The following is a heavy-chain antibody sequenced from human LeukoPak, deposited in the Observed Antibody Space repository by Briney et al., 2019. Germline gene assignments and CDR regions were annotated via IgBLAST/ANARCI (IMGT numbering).Heavy chain of an antibody. D-gene: IGHD3-22*01. Sequence: GGSLRLSCAASGFTFSSYWMHWVRQAPGKGLVWVSRINSDGSSTSYADSVKGRFTISRDNAKNTLYLQMNSLRAEDTAVYYCVSHYYDDSAPDSWGQGTLVAVSS. CDR2: INSDGSST. V-gene: IGHV3-74*01. J-gene: IGHJ5*01. CDR3: VSHYYDDSAPDS. CDR1: GFTFSSYW.